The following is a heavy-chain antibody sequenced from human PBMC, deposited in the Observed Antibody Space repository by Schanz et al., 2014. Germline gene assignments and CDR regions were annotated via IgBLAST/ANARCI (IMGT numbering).Heavy chain of an antibody. J-gene: IGHJ6*02. CDR1: GFSFSDYS. Sequence: EVQLVESGGGLVQSGGSLRLSCAASGFSFSDYSMNWVRQAPGKGLEWISYIKISGDVFYTDSVKGRFTISRDNAKSSLYLQMSSLRDEDTAVYYCAKLNQQLVFPYYYGMDVWGQGTTVTVSS. V-gene: IGHV3-48*02. CDR3: AKLNQQLVFPYYYGMDV. D-gene: IGHD6-13*01. CDR2: IKISGDV.